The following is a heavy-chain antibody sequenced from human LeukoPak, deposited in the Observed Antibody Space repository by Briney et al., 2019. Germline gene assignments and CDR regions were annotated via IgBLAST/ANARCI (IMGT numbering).Heavy chain of an antibody. D-gene: IGHD6-25*01. CDR3: ARDVGFD. V-gene: IGHV4-61*01. J-gene: IGHJ4*02. Sequence: KPSETLSLTCTVSGGSVNSDNYYWSWIRQPPGRGLEWIGYIFYTGSTNYNPSLKSRVTISVDTSKNQFSLKVSSVTVADTAVYYCARDVGFDWGQGTLVTVSS. CDR1: GGSVNSDNYY. CDR2: IFYTGST.